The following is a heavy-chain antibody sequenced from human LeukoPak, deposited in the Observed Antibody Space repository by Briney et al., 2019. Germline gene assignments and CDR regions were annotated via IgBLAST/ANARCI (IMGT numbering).Heavy chain of an antibody. CDR2: IIPIFGTA. CDR1: GGTFSSYT. CDR3: ARVASGYYHYYYYYMDV. J-gene: IGHJ6*03. Sequence: ASVKVSCKASGGTFSSYTISWVRQAPGQELEWMGGIIPIFGTANYAQKFQGRVTITTDESTSTAYMELSSLRSEDTAVYYRARVASGYYHYYYYYMDVWGKGTTVIVSS. V-gene: IGHV1-69*05. D-gene: IGHD3-22*01.